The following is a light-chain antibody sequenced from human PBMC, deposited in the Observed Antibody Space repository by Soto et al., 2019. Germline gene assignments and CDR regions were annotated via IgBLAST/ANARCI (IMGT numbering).Light chain of an antibody. CDR1: SSDVGGYNY. Sequence: QSALTQPPSASGSPGQSVTISCSGTSSDVGGYNYVSWYQQHPGKAPKLMIYEVSKRPSGVTARFSGSKSGNTASLTVSGLQAEDEADYYCSSYAGINNFVVFGGGTKLTVL. J-gene: IGLJ2*01. CDR3: SSYAGINNFVV. V-gene: IGLV2-8*01. CDR2: EVS.